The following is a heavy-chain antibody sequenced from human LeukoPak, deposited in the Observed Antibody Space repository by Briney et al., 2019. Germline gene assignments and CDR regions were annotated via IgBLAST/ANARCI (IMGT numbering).Heavy chain of an antibody. CDR2: IWYDGSNK. D-gene: IGHD3-22*01. V-gene: IGHV3-33*01. Sequence: GGSLRLSCAASGFTFSSYGMHWVRQAPGRGLEWVAVIWYDGSNKYYADSVKGRFTISRDNSKNTLFLQMNSLRAEDTAVYYCAREGSSGEHDYWGQGTLVTVSS. J-gene: IGHJ4*02. CDR1: GFTFSSYG. CDR3: AREGSSGEHDY.